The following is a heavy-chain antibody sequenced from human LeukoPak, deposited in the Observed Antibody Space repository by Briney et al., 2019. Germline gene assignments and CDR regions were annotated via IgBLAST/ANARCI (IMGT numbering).Heavy chain of an antibody. J-gene: IGHJ4*02. CDR1: GYSFTSYW. Sequence: GESLKISCKGSGYSFTSYWIARVRQMPGKGLEWMGITYPGGSDTRYSPSFQGQVTISVDKSINTAYLQWSSLKASDTAMYYCARLYCSGSTCYMGVDYWGQGTLVTVSS. CDR2: TYPGGSDT. V-gene: IGHV5-51*01. CDR3: ARLYCSGSTCYMGVDY. D-gene: IGHD2-15*01.